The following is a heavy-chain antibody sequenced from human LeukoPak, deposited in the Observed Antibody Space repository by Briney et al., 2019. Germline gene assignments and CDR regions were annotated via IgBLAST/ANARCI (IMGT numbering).Heavy chain of an antibody. CDR3: ARGWLAETTVVTPYNY. CDR1: GGTFSNCA. CDR2: IIPIIGTA. Sequence: GASVKVSCKTSGGTFSNCAISWVRQAPGQGLEWMGGIIPIIGTAHYAQKFQGRVTITADESTSTAYMELSSLRSEDTAVYYCARGWLAETTVVTPYNYWGQGTVVTVSS. J-gene: IGHJ4*02. V-gene: IGHV1-69*13. D-gene: IGHD4-23*01.